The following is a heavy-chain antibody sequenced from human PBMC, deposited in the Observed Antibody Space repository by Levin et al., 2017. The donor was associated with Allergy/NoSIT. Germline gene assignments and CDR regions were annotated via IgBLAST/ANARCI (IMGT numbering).Heavy chain of an antibody. CDR1: GFTFSSYG. CDR3: AKDRFTMVRGNWFDP. Sequence: GGSLRLSCAASGFTFSSYGMHWVRQAPGKGLEWVAVISYDGSNKYYADSVKGRFTISRDNSKNTLYLQMNSLRAEDTAVYYCAKDRFTMVRGNWFDPWGQGTLVTVSS. CDR2: ISYDGSNK. J-gene: IGHJ5*02. D-gene: IGHD3-10*01. V-gene: IGHV3-30*18.